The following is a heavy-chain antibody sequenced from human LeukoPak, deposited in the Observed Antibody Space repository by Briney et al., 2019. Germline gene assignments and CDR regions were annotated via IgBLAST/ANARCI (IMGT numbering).Heavy chain of an antibody. J-gene: IGHJ6*02. V-gene: IGHV3-23*01. D-gene: IGHD3-3*01. CDR2: ISGSGGST. CDR3: AKDPHDSYYYYYYGMDV. CDR1: GFTFSSYA. Sequence: QSGGSLRLSCAASGFTFSSYAMSWVRQAPGKGLEWVSAISGSGGSTYYADSVKGRFTISRDNSKNTPYLQMNSLRAEDTAVYYCAKDPHDSYYYYYYGMDVWGQGTTVTVSS.